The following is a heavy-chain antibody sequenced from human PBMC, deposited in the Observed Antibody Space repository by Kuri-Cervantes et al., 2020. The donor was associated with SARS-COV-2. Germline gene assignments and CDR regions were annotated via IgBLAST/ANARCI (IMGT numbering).Heavy chain of an antibody. Sequence: GSLRLSCAVSGYSISSGYYWGWIRQPPGKGLEWIGSIYYSGSTNYSPSLKSRVTISVDTSKNQFSLKLSSVTAADTAVYYCARTRFLEWSYIQHWGQGTLVTVSS. CDR1: GYSISSGYY. J-gene: IGHJ1*01. D-gene: IGHD3-3*01. CDR2: IYYSGST. CDR3: ARTRFLEWSYIQH. V-gene: IGHV4-38-2*01.